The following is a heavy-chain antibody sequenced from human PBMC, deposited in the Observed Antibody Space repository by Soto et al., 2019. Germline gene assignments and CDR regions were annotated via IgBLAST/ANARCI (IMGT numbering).Heavy chain of an antibody. CDR1: GFIFNNYA. CDR3: ATKRSGSYPFDI. V-gene: IGHV3-23*01. CDR2: ISGSGDSTSGNR. D-gene: IGHD3-22*01. Sequence: GGSLRLSCAASGFIFNNYAMSWVRQAPGKGLEWVSGISGSGDSTSGNRYYADSVKGRFTVSRDNFKNTMYLQMNSLTADDTAIYYCATKRSGSYPFDIWGQGTMVTVSS. J-gene: IGHJ3*02.